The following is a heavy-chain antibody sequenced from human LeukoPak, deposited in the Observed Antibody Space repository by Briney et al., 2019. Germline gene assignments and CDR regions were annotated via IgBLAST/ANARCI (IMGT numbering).Heavy chain of an antibody. CDR3: AKDRADDFWSGYDNRFDP. CDR1: GFTFSSYG. V-gene: IGHV3-30*02. Sequence: GGSLRLSCAASGFTFSSYGMHWVRQAPGKGLEWVAFIRYDGSNKYYADSVKGRFTISRDNSKNTLYLQMNSLRAEDTAVYYCAKDRADDFWSGYDNRFDPWGQGTLVTVSS. CDR2: IRYDGSNK. J-gene: IGHJ5*02. D-gene: IGHD3-3*01.